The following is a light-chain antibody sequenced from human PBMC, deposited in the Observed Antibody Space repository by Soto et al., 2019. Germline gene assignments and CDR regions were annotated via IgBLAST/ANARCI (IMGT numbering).Light chain of an antibody. CDR3: QSFDARLNSVV. CDR2: GNN. CDR1: SSNIGAGYD. J-gene: IGLJ2*01. V-gene: IGLV1-40*01. Sequence: QSVVTQPPSVSGAPGQRVTISCTGSSSNIGAGYDVHWYQQFPGTAPKLLIYGNNNRPSGVPDRFSSSKSGTSASLAITGLQAEDEADYYCQSFDARLNSVVFGGGTKLTVL.